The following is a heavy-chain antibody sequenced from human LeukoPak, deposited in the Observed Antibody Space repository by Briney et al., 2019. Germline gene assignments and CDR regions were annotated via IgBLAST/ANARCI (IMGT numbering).Heavy chain of an antibody. CDR3: ARKDDSSGYYVDQ. CDR2: IYYSGSS. D-gene: IGHD3-22*01. CDR1: GGSISSHY. J-gene: IGHJ4*02. Sequence: SETLSLTCTVSGGSISSHYWSWIRQPPGKGLEWIGYIYYSGSSNYNPSLKSRVTISVDTSKNRFSLKLSSVTAADTAVYYCARKDDSSGYYVDQWGQGTLVTVSS. V-gene: IGHV4-59*11.